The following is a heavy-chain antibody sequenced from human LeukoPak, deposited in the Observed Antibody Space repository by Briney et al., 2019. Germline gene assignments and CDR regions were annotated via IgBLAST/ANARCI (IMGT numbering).Heavy chain of an antibody. D-gene: IGHD6-19*01. CDR3: ARASGWYNCFDP. Sequence: SETLSLNCTVSGGSINSYYWSWIRQPPGKGLEWIGYIYYSGSTNYNPSLKSRVTISVDTSKNQFSLRLSSVTAADTAVYYCARASGWYNCFDPWGQGTLVTVSS. V-gene: IGHV4-59*01. CDR2: IYYSGST. J-gene: IGHJ5*02. CDR1: GGSINSYY.